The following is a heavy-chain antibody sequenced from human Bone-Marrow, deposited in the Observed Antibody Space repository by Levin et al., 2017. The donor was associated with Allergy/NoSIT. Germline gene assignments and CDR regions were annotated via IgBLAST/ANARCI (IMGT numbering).Heavy chain of an antibody. CDR1: VFIFSMLV. J-gene: IGHJ4*02. D-gene: IGHD2-2*01. CDR2: IRTRAGSP. Sequence: GGSLRLSCAASVFIFSMLVMAWVRQFPGKGLEWLSRIRTRAGSPFSAPSVPGRFTMSRDTSTNTLHLQMPSLTVEDTAAYYWARGLPAADIAIFDDWGRGSLVTVS. V-gene: IGHV3-23*01. CDR3: ARGLPAADIAIFDD.